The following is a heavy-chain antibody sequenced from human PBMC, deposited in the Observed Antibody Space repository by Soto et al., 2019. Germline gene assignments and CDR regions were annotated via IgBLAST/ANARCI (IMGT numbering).Heavy chain of an antibody. Sequence: QVQLVQSGAEVKKPGASVKVSCKASGYTFTSYGISWVRQAPGQGLEWMGWISAYNGNTNYAQKLQGRVTMTTDISTSTAYMELRSPGSDDTAVYYCAREGLNESLAAAGCFDYWGQGTLVTVSS. D-gene: IGHD6-13*01. J-gene: IGHJ4*02. CDR1: GYTFTSYG. V-gene: IGHV1-18*01. CDR3: AREGLNESLAAAGCFDY. CDR2: ISAYNGNT.